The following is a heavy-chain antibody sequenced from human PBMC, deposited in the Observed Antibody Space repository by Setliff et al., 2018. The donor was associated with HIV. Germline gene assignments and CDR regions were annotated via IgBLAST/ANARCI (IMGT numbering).Heavy chain of an antibody. Sequence: PSETLSLTCTVSGGSISSYYWSWIRQPPGKGLEWIGYIYYSGSTNYNPSLKSRVTISVDTSKNQFSLKLSSVTAADTAVYYCARNPCSGGSCPDAFDILGQGTMVTVSS. J-gene: IGHJ3*02. CDR3: ARNPCSGGSCPDAFDI. CDR1: GGSISSYY. D-gene: IGHD2-15*01. V-gene: IGHV4-59*01. CDR2: IYYSGST.